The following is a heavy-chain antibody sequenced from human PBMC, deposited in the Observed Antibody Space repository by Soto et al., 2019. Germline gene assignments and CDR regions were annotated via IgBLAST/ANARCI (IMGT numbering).Heavy chain of an antibody. CDR1: GFTFSSYG. Sequence: QVQLVESGGGVFQPGRSLRLSCAASGFTFSSYGMHWVRQAPGKGLEWVAVISYDGSNKYYADSVKGRFTISRDNSKNTLYLQMNSLRAEDTAVYYCAKGGSGWIQLWLEFGWGQGTLVTVSS. CDR2: ISYDGSNK. V-gene: IGHV3-30*18. J-gene: IGHJ4*02. CDR3: AKGGSGWIQLWLEFG. D-gene: IGHD5-18*01.